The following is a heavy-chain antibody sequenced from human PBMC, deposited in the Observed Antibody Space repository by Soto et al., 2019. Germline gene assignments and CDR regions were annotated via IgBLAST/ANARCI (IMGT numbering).Heavy chain of an antibody. CDR2: IYYSGST. J-gene: IGHJ4*02. CDR1: GGSISSGDYY. CDR3: ARGFLRGYDFWSGHYFDY. V-gene: IGHV4-30-4*01. Sequence: QVQLQESGPGLVKPSQTLSLTCTVSGGSISSGDYYWSWIRQPPGKGLEWIGYIYYSGSTYYNPSLKSRVTISVDTSKNQFSLKLSSVTAADTAVYYCARGFLRGYDFWSGHYFDYWGQGTLVTVSS. D-gene: IGHD3-3*01.